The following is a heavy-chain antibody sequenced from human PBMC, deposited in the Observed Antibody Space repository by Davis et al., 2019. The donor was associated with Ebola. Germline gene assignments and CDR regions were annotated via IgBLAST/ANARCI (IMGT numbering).Heavy chain of an antibody. V-gene: IGHV3-66*01. Sequence: GGSLRLSCAASGFTFSTYSMSWVRQAPGKGLEWVSIIYTDGSTYYADSVKGRFTISRDNSKNTLYLQMNSLRAEDTAVYYCARDHAYWGQGTLVTVSS. CDR1: GFTFSTYS. J-gene: IGHJ4*02. CDR2: IYTDGST. CDR3: ARDHAY.